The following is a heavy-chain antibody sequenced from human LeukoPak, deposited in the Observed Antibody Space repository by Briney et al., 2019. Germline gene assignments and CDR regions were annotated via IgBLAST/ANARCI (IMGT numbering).Heavy chain of an antibody. CDR3: ARSYCSSTSCFAFDI. Sequence: PGGSLRLSCAASGFTVSSNYMSWVRQAPGKGLEWVSVIYSGGSTYYADSVKGRFTISRDNSKNTLYLQMNSLSAEDTAVYYCARSYCSSTSCFAFDIWGQGTMVTVSS. J-gene: IGHJ3*02. D-gene: IGHD2-2*01. CDR2: IYSGGST. CDR1: GFTVSSNY. V-gene: IGHV3-66*02.